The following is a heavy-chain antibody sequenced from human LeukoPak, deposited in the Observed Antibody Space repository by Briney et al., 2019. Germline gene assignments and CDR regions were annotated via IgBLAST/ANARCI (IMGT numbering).Heavy chain of an antibody. V-gene: IGHV4-39*07. Sequence: SETLSLTCTVSGGSISSSSYYWGWIRQPPGKELEWIGSIYYSGSTYYNPSLKSRVTISVDTSKNQFSLKLSSVTAADTAVYYCARAEDNYYYYYMDVWGKGTTVTVSS. CDR1: GGSISSSSYY. CDR2: IYYSGST. D-gene: IGHD1-14*01. CDR3: ARAEDNYYYYYMDV. J-gene: IGHJ6*03.